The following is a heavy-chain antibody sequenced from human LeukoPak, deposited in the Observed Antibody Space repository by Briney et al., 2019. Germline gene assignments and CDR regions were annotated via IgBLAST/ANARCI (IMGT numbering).Heavy chain of an antibody. CDR2: IYYSGST. D-gene: IGHD6-25*01. J-gene: IGHJ6*03. CDR3: ARGMAAADYYYYYYMDV. Sequence: SETLSLTCTVSGGSISSYYWSWIRQPPGKGLEWIGYIYYSGSTNYNPSLKSRVTISVDTSKNQFSLKLSSVTAADTAVYYCARGMAAADYYYYYYMDVWGKGTTVTVSS. V-gene: IGHV4-59*08. CDR1: GGSISSYY.